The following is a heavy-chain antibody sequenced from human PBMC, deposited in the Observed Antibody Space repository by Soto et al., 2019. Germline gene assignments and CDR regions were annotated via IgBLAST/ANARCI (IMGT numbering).Heavy chain of an antibody. J-gene: IGHJ4*02. D-gene: IGHD3-22*01. CDR3: ARGDSSEGIFDY. V-gene: IGHV4-59*01. CDR1: GGSISSYY. CDR2: IYYSGST. Sequence: PSETLSLTCTVSGGSISSYYWSWIRQPPGKGLEWIGYIYYSGSTDYNPSLKSRVTISVDTSKNQFSLKLSSVTAADTAVYYCARGDSSEGIFDYWGQGTLVTVSS.